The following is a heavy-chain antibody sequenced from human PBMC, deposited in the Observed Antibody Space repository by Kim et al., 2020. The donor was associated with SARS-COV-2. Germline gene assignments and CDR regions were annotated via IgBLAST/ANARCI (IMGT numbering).Heavy chain of an antibody. Sequence: PSLKSRVTISVDTSKNQFSLNLSSVTAADTAVYYCARAEGGYYYYYGMDVCGQGTTVTVSS. J-gene: IGHJ6*02. V-gene: IGHV4-39*07. D-gene: IGHD3-16*01. CDR3: ARAEGGYYYYYGMDV.